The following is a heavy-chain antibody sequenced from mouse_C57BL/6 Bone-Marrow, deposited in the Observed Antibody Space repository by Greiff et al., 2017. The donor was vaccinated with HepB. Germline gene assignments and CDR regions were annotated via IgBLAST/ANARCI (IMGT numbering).Heavy chain of an antibody. V-gene: IGHV5-4*01. CDR2: ISDGGSYT. Sequence: EVKLVESGGGLVKPGGSLKLSCAASGFTFSSYAMSWVRQTPEKRLEWVATISDGGSYTYYPDNVKGRFTITRDKAKNNLYLQMSHLKSEDTAMYYCARDGYGVMDYWGQGTSVTVSS. J-gene: IGHJ4*01. CDR1: GFTFSSYA. D-gene: IGHD2-14*01. CDR3: ARDGYGVMDY.